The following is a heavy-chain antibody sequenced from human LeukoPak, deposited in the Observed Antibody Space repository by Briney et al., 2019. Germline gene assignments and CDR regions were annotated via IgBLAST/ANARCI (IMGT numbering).Heavy chain of an antibody. Sequence: ASVKVSCKGSVSTLTKLSMHRVRQAPGKGLGWVGGFDAEDGEPIYAQKFPGRVPMAEDTSTATAYLVQRRLSSVDTAVYFVATHTAFLEEGWFDPWGPGNLVTVSS. CDR3: ATHTAFLEEGWFDP. J-gene: IGHJ5*02. CDR2: FDAEDGEP. CDR1: VSTLTKLS. D-gene: IGHD3-3*01. V-gene: IGHV1-24*01.